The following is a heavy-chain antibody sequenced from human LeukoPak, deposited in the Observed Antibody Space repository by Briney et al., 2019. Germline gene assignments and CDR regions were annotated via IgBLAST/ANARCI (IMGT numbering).Heavy chain of an antibody. J-gene: IGHJ5*02. CDR1: GGSFSDYY. CDR2: IYTSGRT. Sequence: PSETLSLTCAVYGGSFSDYYWSWIRQPAGKGLEWIGRIYTSGRTNYNPSLKSRFTISIDMSKKKFSLTLSSVTAADTAVYYCARGPRFGELLWHWFDPWGQGTLVTVSS. CDR3: ARGPRFGELLWHWFDP. V-gene: IGHV4-59*10. D-gene: IGHD3-10*01.